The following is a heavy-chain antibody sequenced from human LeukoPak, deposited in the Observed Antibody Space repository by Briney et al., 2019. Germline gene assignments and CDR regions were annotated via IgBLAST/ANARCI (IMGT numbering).Heavy chain of an antibody. CDR1: GGSFSGYY. V-gene: IGHV4-34*01. J-gene: IGHJ6*03. CDR3: ARVGGIAAAGTSLSNYYYYYYMDV. D-gene: IGHD6-13*01. Sequence: SETLSLTCAVYGGSFSGYYWSWIRQPPGKRLEWIGEINHSGSTNYNPSLKSRVTISVDTSKNQFSLKLSSVTAADTAVYYCARVGGIAAAGTSLSNYYYYYYMDVWGKGTTVTVSS. CDR2: INHSGST.